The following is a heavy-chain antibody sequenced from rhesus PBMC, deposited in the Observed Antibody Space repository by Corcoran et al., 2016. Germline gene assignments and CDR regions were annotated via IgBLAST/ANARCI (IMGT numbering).Heavy chain of an antibody. D-gene: IGHD6-13*01. V-gene: IGHV4-169*02. CDR2: IYGSGSST. CDR1: GGSISSSY. Sequence: QLQLQESGPGLVKPSETLSVTCAVSGGSISSSYWSWIRQAPGKGLEWIGYIYGSGSSTNYNPSLKGRVTLSVDTSKNQLSLKLSSVTTADTAVYYCARDGTYSSWSLDYWGQGVLVTVSS. CDR3: ARDGTYSSWSLDY. J-gene: IGHJ4*01.